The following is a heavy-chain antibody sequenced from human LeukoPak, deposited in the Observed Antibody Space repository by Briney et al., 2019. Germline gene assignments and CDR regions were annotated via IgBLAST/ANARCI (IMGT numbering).Heavy chain of an antibody. Sequence: SETLSLTCAVYGGSFSGYYWSWICQPPGKGLEWIGEINHSGSTNYNPSLKSRVTISVDTSKNQFSLKLSSVTAADTAVYYCARGLWGVAGRGDAFDIWGQGTMVTVSS. CDR3: ARGLWGVAGRGDAFDI. CDR1: GGSFSGYY. J-gene: IGHJ3*02. CDR2: INHSGST. V-gene: IGHV4-34*01. D-gene: IGHD6-19*01.